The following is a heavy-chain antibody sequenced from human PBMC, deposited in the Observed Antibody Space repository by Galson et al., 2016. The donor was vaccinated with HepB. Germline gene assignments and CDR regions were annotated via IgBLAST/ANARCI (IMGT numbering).Heavy chain of an antibody. D-gene: IGHD4-23*01. Sequence: SLRLSCAASGFQFTTFGMHWVRQAPGKGLEWVAGVWYTGTHNFYAEAVEGRITISRDTSRNTVYLQMHSLGVEDTAIYFCAKDYLGGNPHFDYWGQGTLVTVSS. J-gene: IGHJ4*02. V-gene: IGHV3-33*06. CDR1: GFQFTTFG. CDR2: VWYTGTHN. CDR3: AKDYLGGNPHFDY.